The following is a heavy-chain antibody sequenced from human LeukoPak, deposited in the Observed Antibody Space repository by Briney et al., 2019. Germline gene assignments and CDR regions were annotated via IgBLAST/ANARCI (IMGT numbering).Heavy chain of an antibody. D-gene: IGHD3-22*01. CDR2: IYYSGST. CDR3: ARDRNSGYYFESAFDI. V-gene: IGHV4-59*01. J-gene: IGHJ3*02. Sequence: PSETLSLTCTVSGGSISSYYWSWIRQPPGKGLEWIGYIYYSGSTNYNPSLKSRVTISVDTSKNQFSLKLSSVTAADTAVYYCARDRNSGYYFESAFDIWGQGTMVTVSS. CDR1: GGSISSYY.